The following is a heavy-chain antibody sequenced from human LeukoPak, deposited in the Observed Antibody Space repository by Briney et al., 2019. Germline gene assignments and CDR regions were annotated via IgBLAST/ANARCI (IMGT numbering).Heavy chain of an antibody. V-gene: IGHV1-8*02. CDR2: MNPNSGNT. CDR1: GYTFTTYD. J-gene: IGHJ6*03. D-gene: IGHD3-10*01. CDR3: ARVGVIINPYYYYYMDV. Sequence: ASVKVSCKASGYTFTTYDINWVRQATGQGLEWMGWMNPNSGNTGYAQKFQGRVTMTRNTSISTAYMELSSLRSEDTAVYYCARVGVIINPYYYYYMDVWGKGTTVTISS.